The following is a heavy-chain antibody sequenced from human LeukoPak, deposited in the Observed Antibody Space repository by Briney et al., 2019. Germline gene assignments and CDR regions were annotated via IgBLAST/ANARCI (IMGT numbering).Heavy chain of an antibody. V-gene: IGHV4-34*01. CDR3: ARGMGDSGFNFEH. D-gene: IGHD5-12*01. CDR1: GGSFSGYY. CDR2: INHSGST. J-gene: IGHJ1*01. Sequence: SETLSLTCAVYGGSFSGYYWSWIRQPPGKGLEWIGEINHSGSTNYNPSLKSRVTISVDTSKNQFSLKLSSVTAADTAVYYCARGMGDSGFNFEHWGQGTLVPVSS.